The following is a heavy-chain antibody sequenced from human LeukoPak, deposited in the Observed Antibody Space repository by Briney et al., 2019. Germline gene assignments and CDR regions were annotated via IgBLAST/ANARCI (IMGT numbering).Heavy chain of an antibody. CDR2: IIPIFATA. CDR3: WGGGWKKPFDY. J-gene: IGHJ4*02. Sequence: ASVKVSCKASGGTFSSYAISWVRQAPGQGLEWMGGIIPIFATANCAHKFQGRVTITADESTSTAYMELSSLKSEDTAVYYCWGGGWKKPFDYWGQGTLVTVSS. CDR1: GGTFSSYA. D-gene: IGHD2-21*01. V-gene: IGHV1-69*13.